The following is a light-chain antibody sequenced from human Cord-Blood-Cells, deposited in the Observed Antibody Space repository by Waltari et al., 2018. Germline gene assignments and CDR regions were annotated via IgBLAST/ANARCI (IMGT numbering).Light chain of an antibody. Sequence: TQSPSTLSASVGDRVTITCRASQSVSSYLAWYQQKPGQAPRLLIYDASNRATGIPARFSGSGSGTDFTLTISSLEPEDFAVYYCQQRSKSLTFGGGTKVEIK. CDR1: QSVSSY. V-gene: IGKV3-11*01. CDR2: DAS. CDR3: QQRSKSLT. J-gene: IGKJ4*01.